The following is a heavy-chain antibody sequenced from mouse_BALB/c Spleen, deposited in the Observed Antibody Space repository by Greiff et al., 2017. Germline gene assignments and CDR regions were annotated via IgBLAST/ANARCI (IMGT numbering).Heavy chain of an antibody. J-gene: IGHJ2*01. D-gene: IGHD2-3*01. CDR2: ISSGGSYT. V-gene: IGHV5-6*01. CDR1: GFTFSSYG. Sequence: EVQGVESGGDLVKPGGSLKLSCAASGFTFSSYGMSWVRQTPDKRLEWVATISSGGSYTYYPDSVKGRFTISRDNAKNTLYLQMSSLKSEDTAMYYCARFYDGFDYWGQGTTLTVSS. CDR3: ARFYDGFDY.